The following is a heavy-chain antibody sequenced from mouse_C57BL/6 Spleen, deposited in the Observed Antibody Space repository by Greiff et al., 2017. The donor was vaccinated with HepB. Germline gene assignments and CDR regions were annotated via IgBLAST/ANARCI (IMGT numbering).Heavy chain of an antibody. D-gene: IGHD1-1*01. CDR3: TRVPDYYGSSPYYFDY. CDR2: ISSGGDYI. J-gene: IGHJ2*01. Sequence: EVKLQESGEGLVKPGGSLKLSCAASGFTFSSYAMSWVRQTPEKRLEWVAYISSGGDYIYYADTVKGRFTISRDNARNTLYLQMSSLKSEDTAMYYCTRVPDYYGSSPYYFDYWGQGTTLTVSS. CDR1: GFTFSSYA. V-gene: IGHV5-9-1*02.